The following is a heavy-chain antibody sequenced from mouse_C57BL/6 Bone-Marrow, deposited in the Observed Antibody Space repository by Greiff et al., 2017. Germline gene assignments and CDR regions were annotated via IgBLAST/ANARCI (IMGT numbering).Heavy chain of an antibody. Sequence: EVQRVESEGGLVQPGSSMKLSCTASGFTFSDYYMAWVRQVPEKGLEWVANINYDGSSTYYLDSLKSRFIISRDNAKNILYLQMSSLKSEDTATYYCARVGDSSGWCDYWGQGTTLTVSS. CDR2: INYDGSST. CDR1: GFTFSDYY. CDR3: ARVGDSSGWCDY. D-gene: IGHD3-2*02. V-gene: IGHV5-16*01. J-gene: IGHJ2*01.